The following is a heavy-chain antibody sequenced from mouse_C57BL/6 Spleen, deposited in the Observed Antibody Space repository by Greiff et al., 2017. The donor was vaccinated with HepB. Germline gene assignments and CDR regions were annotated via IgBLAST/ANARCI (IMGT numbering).Heavy chain of an antibody. Sequence: EVQLVESGGGLVKPGGSLKLSCAASGFTFSDYGMHWVRQAPEKGLEWVAYISSGSSTIYYADTVKGRFTISRDNAKNTLFLQMTSLRSEDTAMYYCAKYGSSPHYYAMDYWGQGTSVTVSS. CDR3: AKYGSSPHYYAMDY. CDR2: ISSGSSTI. V-gene: IGHV5-17*01. D-gene: IGHD1-1*01. J-gene: IGHJ4*01. CDR1: GFTFSDYG.